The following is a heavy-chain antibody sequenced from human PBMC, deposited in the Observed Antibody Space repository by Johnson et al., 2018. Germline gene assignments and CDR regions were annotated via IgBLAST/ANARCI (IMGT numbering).Heavy chain of an antibody. CDR2: ISYDGSNK. J-gene: IGHJ6*02. V-gene: IGHV3-30*18. CDR3: AKDRLLSDLNDPSFYYYYYGMDV. CDR1: GFTFSKFG. Sequence: QVQLVQSGGGVVQXGRSLRLSCAASGFTFSKFGIHWVRQAPGKGLEWVGLISYDGSNKYYADFVKGRLPISRDNPKNSLYLQMNSLRAEETAVYYFAKDRLLSDLNDPSFYYYYYGMDVWGQGTTVTVSS. D-gene: IGHD1-1*01.